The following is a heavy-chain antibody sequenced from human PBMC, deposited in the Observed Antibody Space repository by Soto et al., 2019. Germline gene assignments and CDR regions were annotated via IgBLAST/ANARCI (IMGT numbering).Heavy chain of an antibody. CDR2: IDPSDSYT. V-gene: IGHV5-10-1*01. Sequence: GESLKISCTGSGYSFTSYWISWVRQMPGKGLEWMGRIDPSDSYTNYSPSFQGHVTISADKSISTAYLQWSSLKASDTAMYYCARHRQYEILTGLRYYYYGMDVWGQGTTVTVSS. J-gene: IGHJ6*02. CDR3: ARHRQYEILTGLRYYYYGMDV. CDR1: GYSFTSYW. D-gene: IGHD3-9*01.